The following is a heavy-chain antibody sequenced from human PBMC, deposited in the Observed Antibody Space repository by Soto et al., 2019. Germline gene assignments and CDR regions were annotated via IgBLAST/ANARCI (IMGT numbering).Heavy chain of an antibody. J-gene: IGHJ4*02. V-gene: IGHV3-23*01. Sequence: EVQLLESGGGLVQPGGSLRVSCAASGITFSSYAMSWVRQAPGKGLEWVSTFSGSGDSTYYADSVKGRFTISRDNSKNTLYLQMNSLRAEDTAVYYCVTRAAFDYWGQGTLVTVSS. CDR3: VTRAAFDY. D-gene: IGHD6-13*01. CDR1: GITFSSYA. CDR2: FSGSGDST.